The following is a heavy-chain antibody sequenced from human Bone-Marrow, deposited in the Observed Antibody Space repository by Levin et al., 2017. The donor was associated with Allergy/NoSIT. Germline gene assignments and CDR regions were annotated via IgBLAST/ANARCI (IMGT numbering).Heavy chain of an antibody. Sequence: GASVKVSCKGSGYRFTNYWFGWVRQTPGKGMEWMAMIYPGDSDTKYNPSFQGQVTVSVDKSISVAYLEWSSLKASDTGIYYCVRLDDYRDNSGQTFKWFDPWGQGSLVTVSS. CDR3: VRLDDYRDNSGQTFKWFDP. J-gene: IGHJ5*02. V-gene: IGHV5-51*01. D-gene: IGHD3-22*01. CDR2: IYPGDSDT. CDR1: GYRFTNYW.